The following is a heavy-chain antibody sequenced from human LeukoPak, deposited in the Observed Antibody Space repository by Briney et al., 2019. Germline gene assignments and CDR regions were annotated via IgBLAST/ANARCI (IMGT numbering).Heavy chain of an antibody. J-gene: IGHJ4*02. CDR3: ARYIWGSYPTFEDY. CDR2: ISYSGST. Sequence: SETLSLTCTVPGGSIRSYYWSWIRQPPGKGLEWIGYISYSGSTNYNPSLKSRVTISVDTSKNQLSLKLNSVTAADTAVYYCARYIWGSYPTFEDYWGQGSLVTVSS. D-gene: IGHD3-16*02. CDR1: GGSIRSYY. V-gene: IGHV4-59*01.